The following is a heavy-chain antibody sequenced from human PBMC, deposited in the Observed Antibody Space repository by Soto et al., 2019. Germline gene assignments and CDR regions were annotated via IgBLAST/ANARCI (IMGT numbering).Heavy chain of an antibody. D-gene: IGHD3-3*01. CDR3: GRQISQICDF. J-gene: IGHJ4*01. CDR1: GYTFGSAC. Sequence: PGESLKISFKAVGYTFGSACIACVHQIPGKCLEWLCIIKRGTPDVKYSPSVPCHVTISPDEGLSTAYLHWYSLNASYTRSYYFGRQISQICDFWGQGTLVAVSS. V-gene: IGHV5-51*07. CDR2: IKRGTPDV.